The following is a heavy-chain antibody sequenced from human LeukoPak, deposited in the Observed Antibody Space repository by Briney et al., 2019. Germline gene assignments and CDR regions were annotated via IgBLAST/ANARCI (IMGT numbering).Heavy chain of an antibody. V-gene: IGHV3-30*02. Sequence: GGSLRLSCAASGFTFSSYGMHWVRQAPGKGLEWVAFIRYDGSNKYYADSVKGRFTISRDNSKNTLYLQMNSLRAEDTAVYYCAKDLTVTTKNSVCPDYWGQGTLVTVSS. CDR3: AKDLTVTTKNSVCPDY. J-gene: IGHJ4*02. CDR2: IRYDGSNK. CDR1: GFTFSSYG. D-gene: IGHD4-17*01.